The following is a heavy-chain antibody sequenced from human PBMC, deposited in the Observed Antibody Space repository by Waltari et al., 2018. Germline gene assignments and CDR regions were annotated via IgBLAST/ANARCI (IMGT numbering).Heavy chain of an antibody. CDR1: GDSMSSNYW. Sequence: QLQLQESGPGLVKPSGTLSLTCAVSGDSMSSNYWGGWVPQPPGKALEWMGQVHGRGKTNYNPSFASRVTISLDTYNKQFSLKVTSATAADTAVYYCARDRGRGLYLDSWGPGTLVTVSP. CDR3: ARDRGRGLYLDS. CDR2: VHGRGKT. J-gene: IGHJ4*02. D-gene: IGHD2-15*01. V-gene: IGHV4-4*02.